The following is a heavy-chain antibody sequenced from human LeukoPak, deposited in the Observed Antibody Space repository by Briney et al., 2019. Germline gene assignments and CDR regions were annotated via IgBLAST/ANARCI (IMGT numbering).Heavy chain of an antibody. Sequence: GGSLRLSCAASGFTFSSYWMSWVRQAPGKGLTWVSVIYSSGSTYYADSVKGRFAISRDDSKNTLHLQMDSLRAEDTAMYYCTRAHGRITRDAYLDYWGQGTLVTVSS. CDR1: GFTFSSYW. V-gene: IGHV3-53*01. J-gene: IGHJ4*02. CDR3: TRAHGRITRDAYLDY. D-gene: IGHD3-10*01. CDR2: IYSSGST.